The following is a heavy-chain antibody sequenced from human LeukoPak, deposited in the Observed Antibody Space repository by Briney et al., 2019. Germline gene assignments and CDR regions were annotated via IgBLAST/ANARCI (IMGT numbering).Heavy chain of an antibody. Sequence: PSETLSLTCTVSGYSISSGYYWGWIRQPPGKGLEWIGSIYHSGSTYYNPSLKSRVTISVDTSKNQFSLKLSYVTAEETAVYYCAGNGIAAAGTNYYYYYMEVWGKGTTVTVSS. CDR1: GYSISSGYY. D-gene: IGHD6-13*01. V-gene: IGHV4-38-2*02. CDR2: IYHSGST. CDR3: AGNGIAAAGTNYYYYYMEV. J-gene: IGHJ6*03.